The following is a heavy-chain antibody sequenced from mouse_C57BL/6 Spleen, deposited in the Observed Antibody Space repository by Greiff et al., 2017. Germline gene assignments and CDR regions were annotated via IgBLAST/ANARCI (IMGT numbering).Heavy chain of an antibody. V-gene: IGHV1-52*01. CDR2: IDPSDSET. D-gene: IGHD2-5*01. J-gene: IGHJ2*01. Sequence: QVQLKQPGAELVRPGSSVKLSCKASGYTFTSYWMHWVKQRPIQGLEWIGNIDPSDSETHYNQKFKDKATLTVDKSSSTAYMQLSSLTSEDSAVYYCARRYSNYGYYFDYWGQGTTRTVSS. CDR1: GYTFTSYW. CDR3: ARRYSNYGYYFDY.